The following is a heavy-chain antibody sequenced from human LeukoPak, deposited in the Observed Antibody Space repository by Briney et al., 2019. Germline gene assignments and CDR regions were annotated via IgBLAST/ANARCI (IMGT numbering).Heavy chain of an antibody. Sequence: SETLSLTCTVSRVSISSSSYYWAWIRQPPGKGLEWIGSVHYTGTIYHNPSFKSRISVSIDTTKNQFSLRLNSATAADTAMYYCATLVHDCSGSCYFDYWGQGTLVTVSS. V-gene: IGHV4-39*01. CDR1: RVSISSSSYY. J-gene: IGHJ4*02. CDR3: ATLVHDCSGSCYFDY. D-gene: IGHD2-15*01. CDR2: VHYTGTI.